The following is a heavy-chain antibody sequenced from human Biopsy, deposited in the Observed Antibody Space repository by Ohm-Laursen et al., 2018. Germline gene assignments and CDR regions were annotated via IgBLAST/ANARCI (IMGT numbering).Heavy chain of an antibody. Sequence: TLSLTCTVSGASISAYYWNWIRQPAGKGLEWIGRIYTSGSTNFNPSLKSRVTMSIDTSKNQFSLRLSSVTAADTAVYYCARAAFGPFDSWGQGALVTVSS. CDR1: GASISAYY. V-gene: IGHV4-4*07. CDR3: ARAAFGPFDS. J-gene: IGHJ4*02. D-gene: IGHD3-16*01. CDR2: IYTSGST.